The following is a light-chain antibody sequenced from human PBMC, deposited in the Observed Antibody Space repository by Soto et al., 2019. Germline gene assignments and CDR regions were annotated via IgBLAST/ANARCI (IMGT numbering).Light chain of an antibody. V-gene: IGLV2-14*01. CDR3: SSYTSSSTYV. Sequence: QSALTQPASVSGSPGQSITISCTGTSSDVGGYNYVSWYQQHPGKAHKLMIYDVSNRPSGVSNRFSGSKSGNTASLTISGLQDEDEADYYCSSYTSSSTYVFGTGTKLTVL. CDR1: SSDVGGYNY. J-gene: IGLJ1*01. CDR2: DVS.